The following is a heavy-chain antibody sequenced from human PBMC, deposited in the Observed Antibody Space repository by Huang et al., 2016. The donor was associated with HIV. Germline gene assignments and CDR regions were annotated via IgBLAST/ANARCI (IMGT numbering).Heavy chain of an antibody. D-gene: IGHD1-7*01. J-gene: IGHJ6*02. V-gene: IGHV3-7*01. CDR1: TFTFGAFW. CDR2: IKQDESEK. Sequence: VESGGRSVQPGGSIKLSCVGSTFTFGAFWMSWVRQPPGKGLEWVANIKQDESEKYYVDSVQGRFNISRDNARKVLFLEMDNLRVEDTAMYFCATKTAGMDIWGQGTTVTVSS. CDR3: ATKTAGMDI.